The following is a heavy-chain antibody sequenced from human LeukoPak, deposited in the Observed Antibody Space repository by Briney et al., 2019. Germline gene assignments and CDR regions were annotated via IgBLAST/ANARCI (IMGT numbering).Heavy chain of an antibody. V-gene: IGHV4-39*07. CDR1: GGSISSSSYY. CDR3: ADRSGSYGWGMDV. CDR2: IYHSGST. D-gene: IGHD3-10*01. Sequence: NASETLSLTCTVSGGSISSSSYYWGWIRQPPGTGLEWIGEIYHSGSTNYNPSLKSRVTISVDKSKNQFSLKLSSVTAADTAVYYCADRSGSYGWGMDVWGQRTTVTVSS. J-gene: IGHJ6*02.